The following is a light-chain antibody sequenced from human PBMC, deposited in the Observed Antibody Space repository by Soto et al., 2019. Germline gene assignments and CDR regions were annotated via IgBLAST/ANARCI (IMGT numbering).Light chain of an antibody. Sequence: DIQMTQSPSALSASLGDTVTITCRASQSIAASLAWYQHKPGEAPKLLIYDVSSLETGVPSRFSGSGSGTEFSLTIRGLQPDDFATYYCQQYDYSRTFGQGTKVDIK. J-gene: IGKJ1*01. CDR3: QQYDYSRT. CDR1: QSIAAS. V-gene: IGKV1-5*01. CDR2: DVS.